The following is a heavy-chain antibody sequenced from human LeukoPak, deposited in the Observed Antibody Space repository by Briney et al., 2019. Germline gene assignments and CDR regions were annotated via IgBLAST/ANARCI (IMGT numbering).Heavy chain of an antibody. D-gene: IGHD6-13*01. CDR2: MNPDSGNT. Sequence: ASVKVSCKASGYTFTSYDINWVRQATGQGLEWMGLMNPDSGNTGYAQKFQGRVTMTRNTSISTAYMELSSLRSEDTAVYYCARAGRAAAAGNYYYYYMDVWGKGTTVTVSS. J-gene: IGHJ6*03. CDR3: ARAGRAAAAGNYYYYYMDV. V-gene: IGHV1-8*01. CDR1: GYTFTSYD.